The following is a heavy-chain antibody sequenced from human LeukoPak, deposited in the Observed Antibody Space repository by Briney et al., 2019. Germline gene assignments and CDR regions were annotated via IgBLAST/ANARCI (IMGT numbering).Heavy chain of an antibody. D-gene: IGHD6-19*01. CDR3: ARGGYDGYSSGWFFDY. CDR2: INPNRGGT. V-gene: IGHV1-2*02. J-gene: IGHJ4*02. Sequence: GASVKVSCKASGYTFTGYYMHWVRQAPGQGLEWMGWINPNRGGTNYAQKFQGRVTMTRDTSISTAYMELSRLRSDDTAVYYCARGGYDGYSSGWFFDYWGQGTLVTVSS. CDR1: GYTFTGYY.